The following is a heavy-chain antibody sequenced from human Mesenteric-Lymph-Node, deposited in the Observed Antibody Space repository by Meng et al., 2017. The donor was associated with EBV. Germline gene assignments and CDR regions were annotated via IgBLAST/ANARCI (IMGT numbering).Heavy chain of an antibody. CDR1: GCSVSSAGYY. Sequence: QVQLQESGPGLVKPSSPLVLRCAVSGCSVSSAGYYWNWIRQPPGKGLEWVGYMYDSGSIYYNPSLKSRVTISVDTSKNQFSLKLSSVTAADTAVYYCASRGYSDGWTFDSWGQGTLVTVSS. D-gene: IGHD5-18*01. V-gene: IGHV4-30-4*01. J-gene: IGHJ4*02. CDR3: ASRGYSDGWTFDS. CDR2: MYDSGSI.